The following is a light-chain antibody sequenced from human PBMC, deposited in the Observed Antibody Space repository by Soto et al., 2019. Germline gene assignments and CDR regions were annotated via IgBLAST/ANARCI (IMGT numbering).Light chain of an antibody. CDR1: QSVSSY. CDR2: GAS. Sequence: EIVLTQSPATLSLSPGERATLSCRASQSVSSYLAWYQKKPGQAPRLLLYGASTRPTGIPDRFSGSGSGTDFTLTIDSLEPEDFAVYFCHHYGTSPPHTFGQGTKLDIK. J-gene: IGKJ2*01. CDR3: HHYGTSPPHT. V-gene: IGKV3-20*01.